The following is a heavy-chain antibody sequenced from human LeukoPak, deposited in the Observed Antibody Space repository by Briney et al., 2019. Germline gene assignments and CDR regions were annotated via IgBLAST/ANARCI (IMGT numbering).Heavy chain of an antibody. CDR2: ISYDGTNT. Sequence: GGSLRLSCAASGFTFSNYGMHWVRQAPGKGLEWVAGISYDGTNTYYADSVKGRFTISRDNSKNTLYLQMDSLRAEDTAVYYCASPVEMAPIAPPWGVFDIWGQGTIVTVSA. D-gene: IGHD5-24*01. CDR3: ASPVEMAPIAPPWGVFDI. CDR1: GFTFSNYG. J-gene: IGHJ3*02. V-gene: IGHV3-30*03.